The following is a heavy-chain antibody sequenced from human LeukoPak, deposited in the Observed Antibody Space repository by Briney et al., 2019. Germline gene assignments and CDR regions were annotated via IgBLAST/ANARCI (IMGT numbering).Heavy chain of an antibody. CDR2: IYYTTNP. D-gene: IGHD4-11*01. J-gene: IGHJ5*02. CDR3: ARDRNYFDP. CDR1: GGSIRNHF. Sequence: PSETLSLTCSVSGGSIRNHFWSWIRLPPGKGLEWIGNIYYTTNPNYNPSLARRVTISVDTSKNQLSLKLDSVTAADTAVYYFARDRNYFDPWGQGTRVTVSS. V-gene: IGHV4-59*11.